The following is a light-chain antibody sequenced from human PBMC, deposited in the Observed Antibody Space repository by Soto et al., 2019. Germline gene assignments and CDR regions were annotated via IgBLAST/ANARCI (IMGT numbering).Light chain of an antibody. V-gene: IGKV3-15*01. Sequence: EKVMTQSPATLSVSPGERATLSCRASQSVRSNLAWYQQKPGQPPRLLIYDASTRDTGIPSRFSGSGSGTEFTLTISSLKSEDFAVYYCQQYDNWPRTFGQGTKVDIK. CDR2: DAS. J-gene: IGKJ1*01. CDR3: QQYDNWPRT. CDR1: QSVRSN.